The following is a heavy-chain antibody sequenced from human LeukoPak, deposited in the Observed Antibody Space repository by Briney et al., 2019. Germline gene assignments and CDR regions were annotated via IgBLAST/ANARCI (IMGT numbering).Heavy chain of an antibody. D-gene: IGHD1-1*01. J-gene: IGHJ3*02. CDR2: IYYSGST. CDR1: GGSISSSSYY. V-gene: IGHV4-39*01. Sequence: TSETLSLTCTVSGGSISSSSYYWGWIRQPPGKGLEWIGSIYYSGSTYYNPSLKSRVTISVDTSKNQFSLKLSSVTAADTAVYYCALGTTGTLSDAFDIWGQGTMVTVSS. CDR3: ALGTTGTLSDAFDI.